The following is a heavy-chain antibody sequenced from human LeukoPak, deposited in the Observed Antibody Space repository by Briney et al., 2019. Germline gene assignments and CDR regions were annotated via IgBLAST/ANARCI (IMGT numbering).Heavy chain of an antibody. J-gene: IGHJ4*02. Sequence: GASVKVSCKTSGYTFINYGISWVRQAPGQGLEWMGWINTNTGNPTYAQGFTGRFVFSLDTSVSTAYLQISSLKAEDTAVYYCARGLGDYVWGSYPDFDYWGQGTLVTVSS. V-gene: IGHV7-4-1*02. D-gene: IGHD3-16*02. CDR1: GYTFINYG. CDR3: ARGLGDYVWGSYPDFDY. CDR2: INTNTGNP.